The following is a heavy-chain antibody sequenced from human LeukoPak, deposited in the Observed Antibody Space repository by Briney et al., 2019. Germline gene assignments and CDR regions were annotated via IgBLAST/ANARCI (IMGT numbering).Heavy chain of an antibody. J-gene: IGHJ4*02. Sequence: SETLSLTCTVSGGSISSYYWSWIRQPAGKGLEWIGRIYTSGSTNYNPSLKSRVTMSVDTSKNQFSLKLSSVTAADTAVYYCARLGVVPAAIVGYYFDYWGQGTLVTVSS. CDR2: IYTSGST. V-gene: IGHV4-4*07. CDR3: ARLGVVPAAIVGYYFDY. D-gene: IGHD2-2*02. CDR1: GGSISSYY.